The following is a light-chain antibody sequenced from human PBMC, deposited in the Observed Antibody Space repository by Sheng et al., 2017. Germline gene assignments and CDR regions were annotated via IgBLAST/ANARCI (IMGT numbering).Light chain of an antibody. CDR3: QQYNNWPPT. CDR1: QSVSSN. Sequence: EIVMTQSPVTLSVSPGERATLSCRASQSVSSNLAWYQQKPGQSPSLLIYGASTRATGIPVRFSGSGSGTEFTLTISSLQSEDFAVYYCQQYNNWPPTFGQGTKVEIK. J-gene: IGKJ1*01. CDR2: GAS. V-gene: IGKV3-15*01.